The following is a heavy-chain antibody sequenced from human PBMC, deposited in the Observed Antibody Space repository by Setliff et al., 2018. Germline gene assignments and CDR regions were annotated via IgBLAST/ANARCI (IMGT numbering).Heavy chain of an antibody. D-gene: IGHD3-22*01. CDR1: GYSFSNFW. J-gene: IGHJ3*02. CDR3: TRGGYYDSSGYYYPNAFDI. V-gene: IGHV5-10-1*01. CDR2: IEPTDSYT. Sequence: PGASLKISCQASGYSFSNFWINWVRQLPGKGLEWMGRIEPTDSYTNYSPSFHCHVTISIDKSITTAYLHWRSLKASDTAMYYCTRGGYYDSSGYYYPNAFDIWGQGTMVTVSS.